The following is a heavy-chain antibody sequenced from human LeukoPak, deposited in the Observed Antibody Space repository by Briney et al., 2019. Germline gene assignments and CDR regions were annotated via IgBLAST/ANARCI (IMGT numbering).Heavy chain of an antibody. CDR3: ARDPGLPWFGELSFYFDY. CDR2: IWYDGSNK. J-gene: IGHJ4*02. CDR1: GFTFSSYG. D-gene: IGHD3-10*01. Sequence: ARSLRLSCAASGFTFSSYGMHWVRQAPGKGLEWVAVIWYDGSNKYYADSVKGRFTISRDNTTNTLYLQMNSLRAEDTAVYNCARDPGLPWFGELSFYFDYWGQGTLVTVSS. V-gene: IGHV3-33*01.